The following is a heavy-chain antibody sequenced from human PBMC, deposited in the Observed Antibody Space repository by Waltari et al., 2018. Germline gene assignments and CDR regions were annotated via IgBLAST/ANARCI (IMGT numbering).Heavy chain of an antibody. CDR1: GSTFTSCA. J-gene: IGHJ6*03. V-gene: IGHV1-8*01. CDR3: ASDYYYDMDV. Sequence: QLRLVQSVPEVQKPRASVTVLCKPSGSTFTSCAINWVRQATGQGLEWIGWRNPNSGNTGYAQKFQGRDTMTRNTSMSTAYMEVSSLRFEDTAVYYCASDYYYDMDVWGKGTTVTVSS. CDR2: RNPNSGNT.